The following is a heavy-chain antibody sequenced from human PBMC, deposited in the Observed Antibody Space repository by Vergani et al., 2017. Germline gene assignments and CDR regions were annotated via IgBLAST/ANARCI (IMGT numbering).Heavy chain of an antibody. V-gene: IGHV3-23*01. CDR3: AKANPRNSGYDYLYYYHSMDV. D-gene: IGHD5-12*01. Sequence: EVQLLESGGDLVQPGGSLRLSCAASGFTFNHSAMNWVRQAPGKGLEWVLGNSGSGGSTYYVGSVKGRFTISRDSSKNTLYLQMNSLSAGDTAVYYCAKANPRNSGYDYLYYYHSMDVWGQGTTVTVSS. J-gene: IGHJ6*02. CDR2: NSGSGGST. CDR1: GFTFNHSA.